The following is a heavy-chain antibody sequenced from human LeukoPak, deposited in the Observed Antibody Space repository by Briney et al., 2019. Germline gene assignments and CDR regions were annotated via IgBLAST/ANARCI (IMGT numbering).Heavy chain of an antibody. J-gene: IGHJ3*02. D-gene: IGHD1-1*01. Sequence: GRSLRLSCAASGFTFSSYGMHWVRQAPGKGLEWVAVISYDGSNKYYADSVKGRFTISRDNSKNTLYLQMNSLRAEDTAVCYCAKDLRYNWNLGNAFDIWGQGTMVTVSS. CDR1: GFTFSSYG. V-gene: IGHV3-30*18. CDR2: ISYDGSNK. CDR3: AKDLRYNWNLGNAFDI.